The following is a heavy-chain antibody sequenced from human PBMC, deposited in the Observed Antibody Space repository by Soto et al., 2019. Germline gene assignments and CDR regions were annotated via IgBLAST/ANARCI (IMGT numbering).Heavy chain of an antibody. Sequence: QVQLQQWGAGLLKPSETLSLTCAVYGGSFSGYYWSWIRQPPGKGLEWIGEINHSGSTNYNPSLKSRVTLSVDTSQNQVSLKLSSGTAADTAVYSCARGYGRNCDSWGQGTLVTVSS. J-gene: IGHJ4*02. CDR1: GGSFSGYY. CDR3: ARGYGRNCDS. V-gene: IGHV4-34*01. D-gene: IGHD3-10*01. CDR2: INHSGST.